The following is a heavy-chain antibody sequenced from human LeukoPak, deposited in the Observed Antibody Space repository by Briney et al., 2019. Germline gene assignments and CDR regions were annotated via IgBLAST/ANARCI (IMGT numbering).Heavy chain of an antibody. V-gene: IGHV4-59*01. CDR2: IYYAGST. CDR1: GGSISSYY. D-gene: IGHD1-14*01. J-gene: IGHJ6*03. Sequence: KTSETLSLTCGVSGGSISSYYWAWIRQAPGKGLEWIGYIYYAGSTNYNPSLKSRVTMSVDMSRNQFSLRMTSVTAADTAVYYCAREAQDFRTGNHRPGHYDYVDVWGKGTAVTASS. CDR3: AREAQDFRTGNHRPGHYDYVDV.